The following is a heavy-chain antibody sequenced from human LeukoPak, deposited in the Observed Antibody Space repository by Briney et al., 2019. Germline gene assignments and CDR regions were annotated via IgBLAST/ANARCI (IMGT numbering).Heavy chain of an antibody. CDR2: INPSGGST. D-gene: IGHD3-22*01. V-gene: IGHV1-46*01. CDR1: GYTFTSYY. J-gene: IGHJ4*02. CDR3: AREGGSYDSSGYPGVFDY. Sequence: ASVKVSCKASGYTFTSYYMHWVRQAPGQGLEWMGIINPSGGSTSYAQKFQGRVTMTRDTSTSTVYMELSSLRSEDTAVYYCAREGGSYDSSGYPGVFDYWGQGTLVTVSS.